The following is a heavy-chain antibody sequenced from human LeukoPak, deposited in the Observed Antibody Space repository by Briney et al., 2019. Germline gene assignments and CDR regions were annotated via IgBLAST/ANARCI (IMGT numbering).Heavy chain of an antibody. J-gene: IGHJ3*02. Sequence: ASVTVSCKVSGNTLNELSLHWVRQAPGKGLEWMGGFDPDDGEITYAQKLQGRATMTEDTSTDTAYMELSSLRSGDTAVYYCATEGPLHEALEICGQGKMLTVSS. CDR1: GNTLNELS. V-gene: IGHV1-24*01. CDR3: ATEGPLHEALEI. CDR2: FDPDDGEI.